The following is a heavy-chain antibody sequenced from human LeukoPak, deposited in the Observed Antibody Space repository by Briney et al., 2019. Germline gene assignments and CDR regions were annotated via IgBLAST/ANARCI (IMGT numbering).Heavy chain of an antibody. CDR3: ATHRSGSYSPPFDY. CDR1: GYTLTELS. Sequence: ASVKVSCKVSGYTLTELSMHWVRQAPGKGLEWMGGFDPEDGETIYAQKFQGRVTMTEDTSTDTAYMELSSLRSEDTAVYYCATHRSGSYSPPFDYWGQGTLVTVSS. V-gene: IGHV1-24*01. CDR2: FDPEDGET. D-gene: IGHD1-26*01. J-gene: IGHJ4*02.